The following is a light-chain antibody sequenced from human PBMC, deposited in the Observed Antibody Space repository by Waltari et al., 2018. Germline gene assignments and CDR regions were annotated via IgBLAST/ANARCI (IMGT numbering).Light chain of an antibody. CDR2: AAS. V-gene: IGKV1-39*01. J-gene: IGKJ3*01. CDR3: QQSYSTPRST. Sequence: DIQMTQSPSSLSASVGDRVTITCRASQSISGYLNWYQQKPGKAPKLLIYAASSLQSGVPSRFSGSGSGTDFTLTISSLQPEDFATYYCQQSYSTPRSTFGPGTKVDIK. CDR1: QSISGY.